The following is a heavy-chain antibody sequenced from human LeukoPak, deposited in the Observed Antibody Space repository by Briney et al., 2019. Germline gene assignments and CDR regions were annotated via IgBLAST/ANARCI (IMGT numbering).Heavy chain of an antibody. CDR1: GFTFNSYA. J-gene: IGHJ4*02. Sequence: GGSLRLSCAASGFTFNSYAMHWVRQAPGKGLEWVALISYGGSNKYYADSVKGRFTISRDNSKNTLYLQLNSLRTEDTAVFFCARDSADSFEYWAREPWSPSPQ. CDR2: ISYGGSNK. V-gene: IGHV3-30-3*01. CDR3: ARDSADSFEY.